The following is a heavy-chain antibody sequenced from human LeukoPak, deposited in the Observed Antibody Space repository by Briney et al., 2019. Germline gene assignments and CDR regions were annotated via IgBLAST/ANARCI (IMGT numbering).Heavy chain of an antibody. V-gene: IGHV4-34*01. D-gene: IGHD3-22*01. CDR2: INPSGST. J-gene: IGHJ6*03. Sequence: PSETLSLTCAVYGGSFSGYHWTWIRQSPGKGLEWIGDINPSGSTYYNPSLKSRLTISVDTSKNQFSLKLRSVTAAYTAVYYCARGRHDITMIVVVMTSVSYYLDVWGKGTTVTVS. CDR3: ARGRHDITMIVVVMTSVSYYLDV. CDR1: GGSFSGYH.